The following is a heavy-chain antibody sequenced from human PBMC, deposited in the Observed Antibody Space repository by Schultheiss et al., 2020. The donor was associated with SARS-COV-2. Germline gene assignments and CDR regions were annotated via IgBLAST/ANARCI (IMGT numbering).Heavy chain of an antibody. CDR1: GFIFGDYA. V-gene: IGHV3-21*01. CDR2: ISSSSSYI. D-gene: IGHD2-15*01. Sequence: GGSLRLSCIGSGFIFGDYAMTWVRQAPGKGLEWVSSISSSSSYIYYADSVKGRFTISRDNAKNSLYLQMNSLRAEDTAVYYCARDDKLLGDAFDIWGQGTMVTVSS. J-gene: IGHJ3*02. CDR3: ARDDKLLGDAFDI.